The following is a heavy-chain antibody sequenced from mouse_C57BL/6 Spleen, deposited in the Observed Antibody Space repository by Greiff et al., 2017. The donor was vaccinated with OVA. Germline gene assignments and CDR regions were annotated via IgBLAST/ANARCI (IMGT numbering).Heavy chain of an antibody. CDR3: TRDGYDGFAY. D-gene: IGHD2-2*01. CDR1: GYTFTDYE. Sequence: QVQLQQSGAELVRPGASVTLSCKASGYTFTDYEMHWVKQTPVHGLEWIGAIDPETGGTAYNQKFKGKAILTADKSSSTAYMALRSLTSEDSAVYYCTRDGYDGFAYWGQGTLVTVSA. V-gene: IGHV1-15*01. J-gene: IGHJ3*01. CDR2: IDPETGGT.